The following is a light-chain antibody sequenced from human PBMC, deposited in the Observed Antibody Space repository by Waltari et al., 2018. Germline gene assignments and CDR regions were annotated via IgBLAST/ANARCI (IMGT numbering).Light chain of an antibody. CDR3: QQYSSPPFT. V-gene: IGKV4-1*01. J-gene: IGKJ3*01. Sequence: DIVMTQSPDWLAVSLGARATINCKSSQSVLYNSNNKNYLPWYQQKPGQPPKLLIYWASTRKSGVPDRFSGSGSGTDFTLTISSLQAEDVAVYYCQQYSSPPFTFGPGTKVDI. CDR2: WAS. CDR1: QSVLYNSNNKNY.